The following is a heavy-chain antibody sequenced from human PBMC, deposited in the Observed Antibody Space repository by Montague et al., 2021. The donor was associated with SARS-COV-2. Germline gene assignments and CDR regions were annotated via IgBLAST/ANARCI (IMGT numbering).Heavy chain of an antibody. CDR2: IKQDGSEK. CDR3: ARGYDSSGYQY. V-gene: IGHV3-7*05. Sequence: SLILSCAASGFTFSTFWMTWVRQVPVKGLEWVANIKQDGSEKYYXDSVKGRFTISRDNAKNSLYLQLDILRAEDTAVYYCARGYDSSGYQYWGQGTLVTVSS. CDR1: GFTFSTFW. D-gene: IGHD3-22*01. J-gene: IGHJ4*02.